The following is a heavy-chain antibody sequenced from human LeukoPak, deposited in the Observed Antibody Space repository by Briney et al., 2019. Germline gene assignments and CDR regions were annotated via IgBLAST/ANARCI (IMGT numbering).Heavy chain of an antibody. Sequence: PGGSLRLSCAASGFTFSSYGMHWVRQAPGKGLEWVAFIRYDGSNKYYADSVKGRFTISRDNSKNTLYLRMNSLRAEDTAVYYCAKDSHYYDSSGSFYWGQGTLVTVSS. CDR2: IRYDGSNK. D-gene: IGHD3-22*01. CDR1: GFTFSSYG. CDR3: AKDSHYYDSSGSFY. J-gene: IGHJ4*02. V-gene: IGHV3-30*02.